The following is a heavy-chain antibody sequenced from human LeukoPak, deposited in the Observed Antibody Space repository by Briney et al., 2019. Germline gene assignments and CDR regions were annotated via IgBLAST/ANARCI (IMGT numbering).Heavy chain of an antibody. Sequence: GASVKVSCKASGYTFTSYGISWVRQAPGQGLEWMGWIRAYNGNTNYAQKLQGRVTMTTDTSTSTAYMELRSLRSDDTAVYYCARGSYYGDYEGDNWFDPWGQGTLVTVSS. CDR3: ARGSYYGDYEGDNWFDP. CDR1: GYTFTSYG. J-gene: IGHJ5*02. V-gene: IGHV1-18*01. D-gene: IGHD4-17*01. CDR2: IRAYNGNT.